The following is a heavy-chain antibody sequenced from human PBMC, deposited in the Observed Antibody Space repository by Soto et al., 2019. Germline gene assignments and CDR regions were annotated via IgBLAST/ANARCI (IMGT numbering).Heavy chain of an antibody. V-gene: IGHV4-34*01. D-gene: IGHD3-22*01. CDR2: INHIGST. J-gene: IGHJ5*02. CDR1: GGSFSGYY. CDR3: ARGGYYEDSSGPNWFAP. Sequence: PSETQPLTCAVDGGSFSGYYWSWIRQHPGKGLEWIGEINHIGSTNYNPSLKIRVTISVDTSKNQFSLKLSSVTAADTAVYYCARGGYYEDSSGPNWFAPWGHGTLVTVSS.